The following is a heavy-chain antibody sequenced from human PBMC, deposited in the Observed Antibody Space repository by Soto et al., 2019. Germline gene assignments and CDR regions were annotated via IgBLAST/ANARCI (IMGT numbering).Heavy chain of an antibody. CDR1: GFTCSDYG. Sequence: QVQLVESGGGVVQPGGSLTLSCAASGFTCSDYGMHWVRQAPGKWLEWLTFISFDEAKDKYYSAPVRGRFSISRDNSKNTLSLQMNSLRSEDTAVYYCAKGTYGGSAPYDYGMDVWGQGTTVTVSS. CDR2: ISFDEAKDK. J-gene: IGHJ6*02. V-gene: IGHV3-30*18. CDR3: AKGTYGGSAPYDYGMDV. D-gene: IGHD3-22*01.